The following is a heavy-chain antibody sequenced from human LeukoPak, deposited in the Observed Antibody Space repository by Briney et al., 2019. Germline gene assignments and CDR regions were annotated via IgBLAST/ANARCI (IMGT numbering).Heavy chain of an antibody. CDR2: IIPILGTA. CDR3: AAPVLTGYYYYGMDV. CDR1: GGTFSSYA. V-gene: IGHV1-69*10. J-gene: IGHJ6*04. D-gene: IGHD3-9*01. Sequence: ASVKVSCKASGGTFSSYAISWVRQAPGQGLEWMGGIIPILGTANYAQKFQGRVTITADKSTSTAYMELSSLRSEDTAVYYCAAPVLTGYYYYGMDVWGKGTTVTVSS.